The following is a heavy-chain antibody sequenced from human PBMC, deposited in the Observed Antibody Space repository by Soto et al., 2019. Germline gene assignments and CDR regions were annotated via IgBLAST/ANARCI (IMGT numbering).Heavy chain of an antibody. CDR1: GFSFSDYY. CDR2: ISSSDNTI. Sequence: GESLKISCAASGFSFSDYYMSWIRQAPGKGLEWVSYISSSDNTIYYADSVKGRFTISRDNAKNSLYLQMNSLRAEDTAMYYCARYSSGTYSHFDYWGQGTLVTVSS. CDR3: ARYSSGTYSHFDY. V-gene: IGHV3-11*01. D-gene: IGHD1-26*01. J-gene: IGHJ4*02.